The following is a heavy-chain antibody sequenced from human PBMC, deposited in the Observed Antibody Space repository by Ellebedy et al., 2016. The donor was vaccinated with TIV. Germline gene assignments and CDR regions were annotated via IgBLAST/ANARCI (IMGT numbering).Heavy chain of an antibody. Sequence: PGGSLRLSCAASGFTFSNYAMSWVRQAPGKGLEWVSGITNSGADTGYADAVRGRSTISRDNSKNTLYLEMNSLKAEDTAVYYCAKLGRRWLDRNHFDWWGQGTLVTVSS. CDR3: AKLGRRWLDRNHFDW. D-gene: IGHD5-24*01. V-gene: IGHV3-23*01. CDR2: ITNSGADT. CDR1: GFTFSNYA. J-gene: IGHJ4*02.